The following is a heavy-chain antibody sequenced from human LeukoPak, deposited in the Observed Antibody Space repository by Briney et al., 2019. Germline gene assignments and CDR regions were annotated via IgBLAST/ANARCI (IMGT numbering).Heavy chain of an antibody. CDR3: ARVNAPVATFDY. D-gene: IGHD1-1*01. CDR1: GYSISSTYY. J-gene: IGHJ4*02. Sequence: SETLSLTCTVSGYSISSTYYGAWIRQPPGKGLEWIATISHGGRTYYTPSLESRLTISLDPSRNHFSLRLSSVTAADTAVYYCARVNAPVATFDYWGLGTLVAVSS. V-gene: IGHV4-38-2*02. CDR2: ISHGGRT.